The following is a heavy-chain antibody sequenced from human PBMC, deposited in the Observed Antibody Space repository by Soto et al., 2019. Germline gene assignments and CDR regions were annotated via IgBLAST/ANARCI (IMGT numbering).Heavy chain of an antibody. J-gene: IGHJ6*03. CDR2: TYYRSRWYN. V-gene: IGHV6-1*01. CDR1: GDSVSSNSAA. CDR3: AGTTSRQWYYMDV. Sequence: SQTLSLTCAISGDSVSSNSAAWNWIRQSPSRGLEWLGRTYYRSRWYNDYAVSVKSRITVNPDTSKNQFSLHLNSVTPEDTAVYYCAGTTSRQWYYMDVWDKGSTFTFFS. D-gene: IGHD1-7*01.